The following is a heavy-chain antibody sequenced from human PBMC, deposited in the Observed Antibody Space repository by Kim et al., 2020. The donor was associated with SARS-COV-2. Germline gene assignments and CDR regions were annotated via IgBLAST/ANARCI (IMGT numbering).Heavy chain of an antibody. V-gene: IGHV3-23*01. CDR1: GFTFSSYA. J-gene: IGHJ6*02. D-gene: IGHD3-10*01. CDR3: AKSAREYYYGSGSPAYYGMDV. Sequence: GGSLRLSCAASGFTFSSYAMSWVRQAPGKGLEWVSAISGSGGSTYYADSVKGRFTISRDNSKNTLYLQMNSLRAEDTAVYYCAKSAREYYYGSGSPAYYGMDVWGQGTTVTVSS. CDR2: ISGSGGST.